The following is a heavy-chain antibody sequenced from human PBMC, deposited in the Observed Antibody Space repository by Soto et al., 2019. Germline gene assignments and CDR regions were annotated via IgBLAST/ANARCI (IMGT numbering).Heavy chain of an antibody. CDR3: AKDSMGDYYGMDV. V-gene: IGHV3-30*18. Sequence: GSLRLSCAASGFTFSSFGMHWVRQAPGKGLEWVAVISFDGSKKYYADSVKGRFTISRDNSKNTLFLQVNSLRAEDTAVYYCAKDSMGDYYGMDVWGQGTTVTVSS. J-gene: IGHJ6*02. CDR2: ISFDGSKK. CDR1: GFTFSSFG. D-gene: IGHD1-26*01.